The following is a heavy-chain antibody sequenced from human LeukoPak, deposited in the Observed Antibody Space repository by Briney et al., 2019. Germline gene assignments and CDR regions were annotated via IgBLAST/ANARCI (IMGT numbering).Heavy chain of an antibody. V-gene: IGHV1-18*01. D-gene: IGHD6-13*01. CDR2: ISAYNGNT. CDR3: ARVSLAAAGSLQWALGAFDI. Sequence: ASVKVSCKASGYTFTSYGISWVRQAPGQGLEWMGWISAYNGNTNYAQKLQGRVTMTTDTSTSTAYMELRSLRSDDTAVYYCARVSLAAAGSLQWALGAFDIWGQGTMVTVSS. CDR1: GYTFTSYG. J-gene: IGHJ3*02.